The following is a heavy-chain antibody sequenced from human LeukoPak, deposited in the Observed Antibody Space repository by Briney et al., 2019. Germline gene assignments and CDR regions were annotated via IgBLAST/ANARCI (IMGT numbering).Heavy chain of an antibody. CDR3: AKQMSTVTFTPFDY. CDR1: AFTFSRSA. D-gene: IGHD3-16*01. CDR2: ISGGGGIT. Sequence: GGSLRLSCAASAFTFSRSAMSWVRQAPGKGLEWVSVISGGGGITNYADSVKGRFTISRDNSKNTLYLQMNSLRADDTAVYYCAKQMSTVTFTPFDYWGQGTLVTVSS. J-gene: IGHJ4*02. V-gene: IGHV3-23*01.